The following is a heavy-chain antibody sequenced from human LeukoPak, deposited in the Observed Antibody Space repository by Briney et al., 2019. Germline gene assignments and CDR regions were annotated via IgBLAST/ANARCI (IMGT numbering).Heavy chain of an antibody. V-gene: IGHV3-48*03. J-gene: IGHJ4*02. CDR3: AKGGTGSKGPIFDY. D-gene: IGHD1-1*01. CDR1: GFTLSSFE. CDR2: ISSSGSTI. Sequence: GGSLRLSCAASGFTLSSFEMNWVRQAPGKGLEWVSYISSSGSTIYYADSVKGRFTISRDNAKNSLYLQMNSLRAEDTAVYYCAKGGTGSKGPIFDYWGQGTLVTVSS.